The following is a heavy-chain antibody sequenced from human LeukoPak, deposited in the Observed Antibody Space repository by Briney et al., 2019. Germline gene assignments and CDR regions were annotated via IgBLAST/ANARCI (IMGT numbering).Heavy chain of an antibody. V-gene: IGHV4-39*01. D-gene: IGHD4-23*01. CDR1: GGSISTSNYY. Sequence: SETLSLTCTVSGGSISTSNYYWGWIRQPPGKGLEWIGNIFYSGSTYYNPSLKSRVTISVDTSKNQFSLKLSSVTAADTAVYYCARRAVVTGFDPWGQGTLVTVSS. CDR2: IFYSGST. CDR3: ARRAVVTGFDP. J-gene: IGHJ5*02.